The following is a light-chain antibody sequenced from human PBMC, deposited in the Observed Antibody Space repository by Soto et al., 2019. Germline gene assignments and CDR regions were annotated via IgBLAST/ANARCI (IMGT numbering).Light chain of an antibody. Sequence: EIVLTQSPGTLSLSPGERATLFCRARQSVATSQLAWYQQKPGQAPRLLIGASSRATGVPDRFIASGSGTDFTLTISRLEPEDFAVYYCQQFASSPRTFGRGTTVEIK. J-gene: IGKJ1*01. CDR1: QSVATSQ. CDR2: GAS. CDR3: QQFASSPRT. V-gene: IGKV3-20*01.